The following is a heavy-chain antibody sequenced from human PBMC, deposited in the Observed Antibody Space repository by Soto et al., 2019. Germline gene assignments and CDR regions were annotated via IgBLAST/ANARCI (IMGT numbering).Heavy chain of an antibody. CDR1: GYTFSNYY. J-gene: IGHJ6*02. Sequence: QVHLVQSGAEVKKPGASVTFPCKASGYTFSNYYMHWVRQAPGQGLEWVGIINPSGGGTTYAQNFQVRVTMTRDTYTSTGYMEVNSLRSEDTAVYYCARGPKLTDFGDRGYYGMDVWGHGTTVTVSS. V-gene: IGHV1-46*01. D-gene: IGHD4-17*01. CDR3: ARGPKLTDFGDRGYYGMDV. CDR2: INPSGGGT.